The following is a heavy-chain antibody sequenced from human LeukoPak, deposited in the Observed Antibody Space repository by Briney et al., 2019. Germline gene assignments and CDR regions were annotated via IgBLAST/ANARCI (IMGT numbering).Heavy chain of an antibody. D-gene: IGHD2-21*02. CDR3: ARDKSPVVTADH. Sequence: GGSLRLSCAGSGFTFNNYPISWVRQTPGKGLEWVSAITGGADSTYYADSVKGRFTISRDNAKNSLFLQMNSLRAEDTAVYYCARDKSPVVTADHWGQGTLVTVSS. J-gene: IGHJ4*02. CDR1: GFTFNNYP. CDR2: ITGGADST. V-gene: IGHV3-23*01.